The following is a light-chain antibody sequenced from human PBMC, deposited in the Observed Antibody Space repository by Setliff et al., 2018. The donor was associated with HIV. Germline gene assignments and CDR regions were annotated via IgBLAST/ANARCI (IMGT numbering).Light chain of an antibody. CDR1: SSDVGGYNY. CDR2: DVK. J-gene: IGLJ1*01. V-gene: IGLV2-14*01. Sequence: QSALTQPASVSGSPGQSITLSCTGTSSDVGGYNYVSWYQQHPDKAPKLMIYDVKNRPSGVSDRFSGSKSGNSASLTISGLQAEDEADYYCCSYTSYSTLYVFGGGTKVTVL. CDR3: CSYTSYSTLYV.